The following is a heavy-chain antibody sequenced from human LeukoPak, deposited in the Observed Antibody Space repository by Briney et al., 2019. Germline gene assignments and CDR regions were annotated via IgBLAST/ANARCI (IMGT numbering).Heavy chain of an antibody. CDR3: ARDKASSAGYYYYGMDV. V-gene: IGHV4-61*02. J-gene: IGHJ6*04. D-gene: IGHD6-19*01. CDR2: IYTSGST. Sequence: PSETLSLTCTVSGGSISSGSYYWSWIRQPAGKGLEWIGRIYTSGSTNYNPSLKSRVTISVDTSKNQFSLKLSSVTAADTAVYYCARDKASSAGYYYYGMDVWGKGTTVTVSS. CDR1: GGSISSGSYY.